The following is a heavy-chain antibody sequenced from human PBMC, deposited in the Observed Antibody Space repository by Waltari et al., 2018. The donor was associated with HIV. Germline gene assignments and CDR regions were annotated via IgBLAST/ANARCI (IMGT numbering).Heavy chain of an antibody. J-gene: IGHJ5*02. CDR2: IYHSGST. D-gene: IGHD3-10*01. Sequence: QLQLQESGSGLVKPSQTLSLTCAVSGGSVSRGTYSWIWIRQPPGKGLEWIGYIYHSGSTDYNPSLKSRVTISMDRSKNQFSLKLSSVTAADTAMYYCARFPWFGELLGGWFDPWGQGTLVTVSS. CDR1: GGSVSRGTYS. CDR3: ARFPWFGELLGGWFDP. V-gene: IGHV4-30-2*01.